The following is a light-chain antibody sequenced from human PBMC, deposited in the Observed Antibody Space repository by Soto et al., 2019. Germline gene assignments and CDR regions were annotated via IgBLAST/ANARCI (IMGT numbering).Light chain of an antibody. CDR1: ESVSSSY. CDR2: GAS. Sequence: ESVLTPSPGTLSLSPGEGATLSCRASESVSSSYLAWYQQKPGQAPRLLIYGASSRAPGIPDRFSGSGSGTDFTLTISRLEPEDFAVYYCQQYESPLTWTFGQGTKVDIK. V-gene: IGKV3-20*01. CDR3: QQYESPLTWT. J-gene: IGKJ1*01.